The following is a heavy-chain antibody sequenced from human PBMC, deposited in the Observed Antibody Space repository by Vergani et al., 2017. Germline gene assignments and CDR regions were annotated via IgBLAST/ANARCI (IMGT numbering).Heavy chain of an antibody. CDR3: ARDRPITMVREGVAFDI. CDR2: IYYSGST. J-gene: IGHJ3*02. D-gene: IGHD3-10*01. Sequence: QVQLQESGPGLVKPSQTLSLTCTVSGGSISSGGYYWSWIRQHPGKGLEWIGYIYYSGSTYYNPSLKSRVTISVDTSKNQFSLKLSSVTAADTAVYYCARDRPITMVREGVAFDIWGQGTMVTVSS. CDR1: GGSISSGGYY. V-gene: IGHV4-31*03.